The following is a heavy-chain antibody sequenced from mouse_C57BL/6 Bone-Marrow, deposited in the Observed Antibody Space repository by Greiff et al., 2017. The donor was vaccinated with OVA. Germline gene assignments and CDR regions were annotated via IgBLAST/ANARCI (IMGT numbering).Heavy chain of an antibody. CDR2: IYPGNGDT. CDR1: DYTFSSSW. Sequence: QVQLQQSGPELVKPGASVKISCKASDYTFSSSWMNWVKQRPGKGLEWIGRIYPGNGDTNYNGKFKDKATLTVDKSSSTAYMQLSSLTSEDSAVYYCAIWGYWGQGTTLTVSS. D-gene: IGHD1-1*02. J-gene: IGHJ2*01. CDR3: AIWGY. V-gene: IGHV1-82*01.